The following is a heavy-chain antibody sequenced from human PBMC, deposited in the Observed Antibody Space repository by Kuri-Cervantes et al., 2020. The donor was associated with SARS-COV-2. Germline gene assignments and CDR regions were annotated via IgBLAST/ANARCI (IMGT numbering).Heavy chain of an antibody. J-gene: IGHJ4*02. CDR1: GFTFDDYG. CDR3: AKTKGVDTAMDCIDY. D-gene: IGHD5-18*01. Sequence: GGSLRLSCAASGFTFDDYGMSWVRQAPGKGLEWVSGINWNGGSTGYADSVKGRFTISRDNAKNSLYLQMNSLRAEDTAVYYCAKTKGVDTAMDCIDYWGQGTLVTVSS. CDR2: INWNGGST. V-gene: IGHV3-20*04.